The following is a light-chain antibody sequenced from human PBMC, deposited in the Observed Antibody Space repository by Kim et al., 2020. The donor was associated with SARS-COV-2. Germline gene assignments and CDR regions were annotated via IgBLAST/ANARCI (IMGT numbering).Light chain of an antibody. Sequence: AAGGERVTFTCRASQGIINYLAWLQQKPGEVPKRLIYGVSSLQSGVPSRFSGSGSGTEFCLTITALQTEDFATYYCLQHSSYPFAFGGGTKVDIK. CDR1: QGIINY. CDR2: GVS. J-gene: IGKJ4*01. CDR3: LQHSSYPFA. V-gene: IGKV1-17*03.